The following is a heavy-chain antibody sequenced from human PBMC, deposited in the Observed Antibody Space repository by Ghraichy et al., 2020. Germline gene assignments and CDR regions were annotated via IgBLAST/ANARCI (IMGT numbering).Heavy chain of an antibody. D-gene: IGHD2-8*02. CDR1: GFTFSSFW. CDR2: IKQDGSER. J-gene: IGHJ4*02. Sequence: GGSLRLSCAASGFTFSSFWMTWVRQAPGKGLEWVATIKQDGSERYYVDSVKGRFTVSRDNAKSSLYLQMDSLRTEDTAVYYCARGRGYCTGGSCFIYFADWGQGTLVPVS. V-gene: IGHV3-7*03. CDR3: ARGRGYCTGGSCFIYFAD.